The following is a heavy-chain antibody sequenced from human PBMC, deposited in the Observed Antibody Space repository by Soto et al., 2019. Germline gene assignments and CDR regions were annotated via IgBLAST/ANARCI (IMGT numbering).Heavy chain of an antibody. CDR3: AKEAGIAVAGVFDY. J-gene: IGHJ4*02. CDR2: ISWNSGSI. V-gene: IGHV3-9*01. Sequence: EVQLVESGGGLVQPGRSLRLSCAASGFTFDDYAMHWVRQAPGKGLEWVSGISWNSGSIGYADSVKGRFTISRDNAKNSLDLQMNSLRAEDTALYYCAKEAGIAVAGVFDYWGQGTLVTVSS. D-gene: IGHD6-19*01. CDR1: GFTFDDYA.